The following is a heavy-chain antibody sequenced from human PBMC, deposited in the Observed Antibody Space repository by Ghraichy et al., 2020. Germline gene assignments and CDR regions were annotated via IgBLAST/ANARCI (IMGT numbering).Heavy chain of an antibody. CDR1: GGSISSSSYY. CDR3: ARIVYGFWSGYPYYFDY. J-gene: IGHJ4*02. CDR2: IYYSGST. Sequence: SETLSLTCTVSGGSISSSSYYWGWIRQPPGKGLEWIGSIYYSGSTYYNPSLKSRVTISVDTSKNQFSLKLSSVTAADTAVYYCARIVYGFWSGYPYYFDYWGQGTLVTVSS. D-gene: IGHD3-3*01. V-gene: IGHV4-39*01.